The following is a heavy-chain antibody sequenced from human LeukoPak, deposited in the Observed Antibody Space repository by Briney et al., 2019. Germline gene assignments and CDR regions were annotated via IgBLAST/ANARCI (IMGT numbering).Heavy chain of an antibody. V-gene: IGHV1-69*02. CDR3: ARGPYDYGGKGGHAFDI. Sequence: SVKVSRKASGGTFSSYTISWVRQAPGQGLEWMGRIIPILGIANYAQKFQGRVTITADKSTSTAYMELSSLRSEDTAVYYCARGPYDYGGKGGHAFDIWGQGTMVTVSS. CDR1: GGTFSSYT. J-gene: IGHJ3*02. CDR2: IIPILGIA. D-gene: IGHD4-23*01.